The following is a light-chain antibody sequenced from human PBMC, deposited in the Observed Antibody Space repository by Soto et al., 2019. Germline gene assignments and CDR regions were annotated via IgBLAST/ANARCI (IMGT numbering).Light chain of an antibody. Sequence: EIVMTQSPGTLSVSPGERATLLCRASQSVSNNLAWYQQKPGQPPSLLIFDASTRATVIPARFIGSGSGTEFTLTIISLQSEDYAVYYCHQYNKWPSFTFGPGTQVDIK. V-gene: IGKV3-15*01. CDR3: HQYNKWPSFT. J-gene: IGKJ3*01. CDR1: QSVSNN. CDR2: DAS.